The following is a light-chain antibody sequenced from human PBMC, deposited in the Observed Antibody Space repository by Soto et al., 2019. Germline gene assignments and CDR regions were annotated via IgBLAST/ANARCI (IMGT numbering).Light chain of an antibody. CDR3: HQYGGSPRT. CDR2: GVS. CDR1: QSVSSNY. J-gene: IGKJ1*01. V-gene: IGKV3-20*01. Sequence: EIVLTQSPGTLSLSPGERATLFCRASQSVSSNYLNWFQQKPGQAPRLLIYGVSSRATGIPDRFSGSGAGTDFTLTISRLEPEDFVVYYCHQYGGSPRTFGQGTKVEIK.